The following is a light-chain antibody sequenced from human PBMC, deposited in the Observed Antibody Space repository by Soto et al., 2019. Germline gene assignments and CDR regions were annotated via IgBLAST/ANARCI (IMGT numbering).Light chain of an antibody. CDR3: QQSHSTPLT. CDR1: QSISSY. CDR2: AAS. J-gene: IGKJ4*01. Sequence: DIQMTQSPSSLSASVGDRVTITCRASQSISSYLNWYQQKPGKAPKLLIYAASSLQSGVPSRFSGSASGTDFTLTISSLQPEDFATYYCQQSHSTPLTFSGGTKVEIK. V-gene: IGKV1-39*01.